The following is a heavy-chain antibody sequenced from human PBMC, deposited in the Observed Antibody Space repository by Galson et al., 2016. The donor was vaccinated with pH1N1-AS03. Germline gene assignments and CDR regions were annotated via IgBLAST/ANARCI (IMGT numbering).Heavy chain of an antibody. J-gene: IGHJ4*02. CDR3: ASHGGYFAGRDY. CDR2: INHSGST. V-gene: IGHV4-34*01. Sequence: SETLSLTCGVYGGSFGGYYWSWIRQPPGKGLEWIGEINHSGSTNYNPSLKSRVTISRDTSKKQFSLNLSSVTAADTAVYYCASHGGYFAGRDYWGQGTLVTVSS. CDR1: GGSFGGYY. D-gene: IGHD4-17*01.